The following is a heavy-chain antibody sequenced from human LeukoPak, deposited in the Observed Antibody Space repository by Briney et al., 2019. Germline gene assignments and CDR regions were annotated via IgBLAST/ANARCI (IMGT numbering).Heavy chain of an antibody. CDR1: GYSFTNYA. Sequence: VASVKVSCEASGYSFTNYAFSWVRQAPGQGLEWMGWISTNNGNTKYAQKFQGRVTMTTDTSTRTAYMELGSLRSDDTAVYYCASMSGYYPSYYFDYWGQGTLVTVSS. CDR3: ASMSGYYPSYYFDY. CDR2: ISTNNGNT. J-gene: IGHJ4*02. V-gene: IGHV1-18*01. D-gene: IGHD3-3*01.